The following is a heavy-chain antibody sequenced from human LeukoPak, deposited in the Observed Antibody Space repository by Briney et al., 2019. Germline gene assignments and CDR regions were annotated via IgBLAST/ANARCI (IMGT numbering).Heavy chain of an antibody. D-gene: IGHD4-11*01. J-gene: IGHJ6*02. CDR1: GFTFSSYA. CDR2: ISGSGGST. V-gene: IGHV3-23*01. Sequence: GGSLRLSCVASGFTFSSYATSWVRQAPGKGLEWVSAISGSGGSTYYADSVKGRFTISRDNSKNTLYLQMNSLRAEDTAVYYCPKGLEGLQPKDGMDVWGQGTTVTVSS. CDR3: PKGLEGLQPKDGMDV.